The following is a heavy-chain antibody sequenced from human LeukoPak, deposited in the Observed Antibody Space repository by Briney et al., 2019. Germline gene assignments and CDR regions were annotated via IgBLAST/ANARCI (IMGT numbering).Heavy chain of an antibody. CDR2: INHSGST. CDR3: ASGDSSLSRSRFDY. J-gene: IGHJ4*02. D-gene: IGHD6-6*01. Sequence: PSETLSLTCAVYGGSFSGYYWSWIRQPPGKGLEWIGEINHSGSTNYNPSLKSRVTISVDTSKNQFSLRLTSVTAADTAVYYCASGDSSLSRSRFDYWGQGTLVTVSS. V-gene: IGHV4-34*01. CDR1: GGSFSGYY.